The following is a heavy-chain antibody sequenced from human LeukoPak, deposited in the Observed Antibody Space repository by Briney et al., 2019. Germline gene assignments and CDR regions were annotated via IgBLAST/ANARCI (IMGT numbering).Heavy chain of an antibody. CDR2: INRDGRST. Sequence: GGSLRLSCAASGFTFSSYRMHWVRQAPGKGLVWVSSINRDGRSTSYADSVKGRFTISRDNSKNTVYLQMNSLRAEDTAVYYCARGLRNTDTFDIWGQGTMVTVSS. V-gene: IGHV3-74*01. CDR3: ARGLRNTDTFDI. J-gene: IGHJ3*02. CDR1: GFTFSSYR.